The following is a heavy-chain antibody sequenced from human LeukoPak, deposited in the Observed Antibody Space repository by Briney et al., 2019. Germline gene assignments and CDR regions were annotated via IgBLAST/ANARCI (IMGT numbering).Heavy chain of an antibody. V-gene: IGHV4-30-4*01. CDR3: ARERGRYYDSSPS. CDR2: IYYSGST. J-gene: IGHJ4*02. CDR1: GVSVSSGDYY. D-gene: IGHD3-22*01. Sequence: KASQTLSLTCTDSGVSVSSGDYYWSWIRQPPKKGLEWIGYIYYSGSTYYSPSLKSRVAISVDTSKNQFSLKLSSVTAADTAVYYCARERGRYYDSSPSWGQGTLVTVSS.